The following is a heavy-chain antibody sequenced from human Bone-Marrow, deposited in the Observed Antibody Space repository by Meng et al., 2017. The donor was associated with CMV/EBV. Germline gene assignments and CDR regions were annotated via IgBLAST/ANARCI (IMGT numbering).Heavy chain of an antibody. V-gene: IGHV4-34*01. CDR3: ARKLPRYWYFDL. CDR1: GGSFSGYYY. Sequence: ESLKISCAVYGGSFSGYYYWSWIRQPPGKGLEWIGEINHSGNTNYNPSLKSRVTISVDTSKNQFSLKLSSVTAADTAVYYCARKLPRYWYFDLWGRGTLVTVSS. D-gene: IGHD2-15*01. CDR2: INHSGNT. J-gene: IGHJ2*01.